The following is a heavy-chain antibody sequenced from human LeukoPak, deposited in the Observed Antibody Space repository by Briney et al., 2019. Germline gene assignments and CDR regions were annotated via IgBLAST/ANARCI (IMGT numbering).Heavy chain of an antibody. V-gene: IGHV3-21*04. D-gene: IGHD2-2*01. CDR3: AKDQALSLSSSRALDY. J-gene: IGHJ4*02. CDR1: GFTFSSYS. CDR2: ISSSSSYI. Sequence: GGSLRLSCAASGFTFSSYSMNWVRQAPGKGLEWVSSISSSSSYIYYADSVKGRFTISRDNSKNTLYLQMNSLRAEDTALYYCAKDQALSLSSSRALDYWGQGTLVTVSS.